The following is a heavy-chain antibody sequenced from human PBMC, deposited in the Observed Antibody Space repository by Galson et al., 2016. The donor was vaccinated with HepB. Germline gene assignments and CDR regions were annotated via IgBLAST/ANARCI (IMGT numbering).Heavy chain of an antibody. CDR1: GYNFTYYW. CDR2: IYPADSNV. CDR3: ARRTRRDACAFWLGDFDY. D-gene: IGHD5-24*01. Sequence: QSGAEVKKPGESLKISCQGSGYNFTYYWIAWVRQMPGKGLEWMGMIYPADSNVRYSPSFQGRVSIPVDKSITTAYLQWRTLKASDTAMYYCARRTRRDACAFWLGDFDYWGQGSLVTVSS. J-gene: IGHJ4*02. V-gene: IGHV5-51*01.